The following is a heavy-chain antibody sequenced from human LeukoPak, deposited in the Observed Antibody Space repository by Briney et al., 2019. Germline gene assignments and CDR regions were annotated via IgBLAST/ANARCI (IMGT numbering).Heavy chain of an antibody. D-gene: IGHD3-10*01. Sequence: SETLSLTCTVSGGSISSYYWSWIRQPPGKGLEWIGYIYYSGSTNYNPSLKSRVTISVDTSKNQFSLKLSSVTAADTAVYYCARDYYGSGSPMDVWGKGTTVTISS. J-gene: IGHJ6*03. V-gene: IGHV4-59*12. CDR3: ARDYYGSGSPMDV. CDR2: IYYSGST. CDR1: GGSISSYY.